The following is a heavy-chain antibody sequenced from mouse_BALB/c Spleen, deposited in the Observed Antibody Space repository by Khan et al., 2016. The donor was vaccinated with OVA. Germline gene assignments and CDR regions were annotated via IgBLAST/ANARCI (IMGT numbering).Heavy chain of an antibody. V-gene: IGHV14-3*02. D-gene: IGHD4-1*01. CDR1: GFNIKDTY. CDR3: ANWDWYFDV. CDR2: IDPANGNT. Sequence: EVQLQQSGAELVKPGASVKLSCTASGFNIKDTYMHWVKQRPEQGLEWIGRIDPANGNTKYDPKFQGKATITAAPSSNTAYLQLSSLTSEDTAVDYCANWDWYFDVWGAGTTVTVSS. J-gene: IGHJ1*01.